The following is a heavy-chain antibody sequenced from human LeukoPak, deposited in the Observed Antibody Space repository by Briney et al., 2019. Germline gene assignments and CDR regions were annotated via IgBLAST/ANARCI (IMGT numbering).Heavy chain of an antibody. J-gene: IGHJ5*02. D-gene: IGHD2-2*01. CDR1: GGSISSGGYY. V-gene: IGHV4-31*03. CDR2: IYYSGST. CDR3: ARGGSKDIVVVPAAKRGNWFDP. Sequence: PSETLSLTCTVSGGSISSGGYYWSWIRQHPGKGLEWIGYIYYSGSTYYDPSLKSRVTISVDTSKNQFSLKLSSVTAADTAVYYCARGGSKDIVVVPAAKRGNWFDPWGQGTLVTVSS.